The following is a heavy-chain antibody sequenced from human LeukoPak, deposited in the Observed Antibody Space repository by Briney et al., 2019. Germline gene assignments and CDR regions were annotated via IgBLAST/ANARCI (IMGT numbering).Heavy chain of an antibody. J-gene: IGHJ5*02. V-gene: IGHV3-23*01. D-gene: IGHD5-18*01. CDR2: ISGGGGST. CDR1: GFTFSTYA. CDR3: AKAGRYSYNWFDP. Sequence: GGSLRLSCAASGFTFSTYAMSWVRQAPGKGLEWVSTISGGGGSTYYADSVKGRFTISRDNSKNTLYLQMNSLRAEDTAVYYCAKAGRYSYNWFDPWGQGTLDTVSS.